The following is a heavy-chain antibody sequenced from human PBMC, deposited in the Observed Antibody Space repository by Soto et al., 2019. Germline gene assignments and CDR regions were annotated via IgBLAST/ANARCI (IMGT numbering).Heavy chain of an antibody. D-gene: IGHD2-15*01. Sequence: QVQLQESGPGLVKPSDTLSLTCTVSGASISTYYWSWIRQPPGKGLEWLGYISYSGNTNDNPSLKSRVTISFDASKNEISLQVRSATAADAAVYYCARDLKEYCSDGKCNWFDPWGQGTLVTVSS. J-gene: IGHJ5*02. CDR2: ISYSGNT. V-gene: IGHV4-59*01. CDR3: ARDLKEYCSDGKCNWFDP. CDR1: GASISTYY.